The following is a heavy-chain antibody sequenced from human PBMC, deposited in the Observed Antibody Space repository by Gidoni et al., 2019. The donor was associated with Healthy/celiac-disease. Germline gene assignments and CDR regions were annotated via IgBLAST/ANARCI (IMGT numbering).Heavy chain of an antibody. CDR1: GFTFSCYA. V-gene: IGHV3-23*01. CDR2: ISGSGGST. CDR3: AKDSYYDSSGPNWFDP. D-gene: IGHD3-22*01. Sequence: EVQLLESGGGLVQPGGSLILSCAASGFTFSCYAMRWVRQAPGKGLGWVSAISGSGGSTYDADAVKGRFTISRDNSKNTMYLKMNSLRAEDTAVYYCAKDSYYDSSGPNWFDPWGQGTLVTVSS. J-gene: IGHJ5*02.